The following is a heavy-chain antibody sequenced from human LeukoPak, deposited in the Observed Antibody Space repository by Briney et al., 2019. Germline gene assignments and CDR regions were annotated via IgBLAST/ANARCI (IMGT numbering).Heavy chain of an antibody. V-gene: IGHV3-48*04. CDR1: GFIFSSYG. CDR2: ISSSSSTI. J-gene: IGHJ6*04. CDR3: AELGITMIGGV. Sequence: GALRLSCAASGFIFSSYGMNWVRQAPGKGLEWVSYISSSSSTIYYADSVKGRFTISRDNAKNSLYLQMNSLRAEDTAVYYCAELGITMIGGVWGKGTTVTISS. D-gene: IGHD3-10*02.